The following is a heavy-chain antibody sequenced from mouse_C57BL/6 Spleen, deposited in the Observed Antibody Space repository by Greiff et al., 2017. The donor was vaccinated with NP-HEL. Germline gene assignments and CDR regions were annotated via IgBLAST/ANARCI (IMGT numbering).Heavy chain of an antibody. Sequence: EVMLVESEGGLVQPGSSMKLSCTASGFTFSDYYMAWVRQVPEKGLEWVANINYDGSSTYYLDSLKSRFIISRDNAKNILYLQMSSLKSEDTATYYCARGGAYYSNPYAMDYWGQGTSVTVSS. CDR1: GFTFSDYY. V-gene: IGHV5-16*01. J-gene: IGHJ4*01. D-gene: IGHD2-5*01. CDR2: INYDGSST. CDR3: ARGGAYYSNPYAMDY.